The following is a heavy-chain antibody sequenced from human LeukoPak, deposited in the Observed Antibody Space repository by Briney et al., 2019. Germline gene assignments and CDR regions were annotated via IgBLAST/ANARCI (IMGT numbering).Heavy chain of an antibody. Sequence: GGSLRLSCAASGFMFSSYWMSWVRQAPGKGLEWVADIKEDGSEKSYVDSVKGRFTISRDNAKNSLYLQMNSLRAEDTAVYYCVRDYLFSFDYWGQGVLVTVSS. D-gene: IGHD2-21*01. V-gene: IGHV3-7*01. J-gene: IGHJ4*02. CDR1: GFMFSSYW. CDR3: VRDYLFSFDY. CDR2: IKEDGSEK.